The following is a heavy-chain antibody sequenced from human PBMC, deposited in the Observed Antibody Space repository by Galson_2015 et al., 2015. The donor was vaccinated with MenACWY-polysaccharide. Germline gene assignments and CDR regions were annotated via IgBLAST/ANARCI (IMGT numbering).Heavy chain of an antibody. V-gene: IGHV3-23*01. CDR3: ARDGYSFGCLDY. Sequence: SLRLSCAASGFTFSSYAMSWVRQAPGKGLEWVSAISGSGGSTYYADSVKGRFTISRDNAKNSLYLQMNSLRAEDTAVYYCARDGYSFGCLDYWGQGTLVTVSS. CDR1: GFTFSSYA. J-gene: IGHJ4*02. CDR2: ISGSGGST. D-gene: IGHD2-15*01.